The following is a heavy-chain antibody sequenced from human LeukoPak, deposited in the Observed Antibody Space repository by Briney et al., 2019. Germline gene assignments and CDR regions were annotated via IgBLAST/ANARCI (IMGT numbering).Heavy chain of an antibody. Sequence: AASVKVSCKTSGYTFTSYMHWMRQAPGQGLEWVGMINPNGGGTSSAQKFQGRVTMTTDTSTSTAYMELRSLRSDDTAVYYCARQRSSWSVSFDYWGQGTLVTVSS. D-gene: IGHD6-13*01. CDR2: INPNGGGT. CDR1: GYTFTSY. V-gene: IGHV1-46*01. J-gene: IGHJ4*02. CDR3: ARQRSSWSVSFDY.